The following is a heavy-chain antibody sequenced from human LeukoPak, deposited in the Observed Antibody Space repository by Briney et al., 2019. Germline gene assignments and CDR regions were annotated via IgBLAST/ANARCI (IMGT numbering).Heavy chain of an antibody. V-gene: IGHV3-23*01. Sequence: GGSLRLSCAASGFTFSSYAMSWVRQAPGKGLEWVSAISGSGGSTYYADSVKGRFTISRDNSKNTLYLQMNSLRAEDTDVYYCAIQPTEYYYDSSGQFDYWGQGTLVTVSS. CDR1: GFTFSSYA. CDR3: AIQPTEYYYDSSGQFDY. J-gene: IGHJ4*02. CDR2: ISGSGGST. D-gene: IGHD3-22*01.